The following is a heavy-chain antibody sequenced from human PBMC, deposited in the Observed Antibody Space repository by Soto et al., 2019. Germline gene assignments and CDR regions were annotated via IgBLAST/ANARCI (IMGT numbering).Heavy chain of an antibody. CDR2: INHSGST. Sequence: QVQLQQWGAGLLKPSETLSLTCAVYGGSFSGYYCSWIRQPPGKGLEWIGEINHSGSTNYNPSLKSRVTISVDTSKNQFSLKLSSVTAADTAVYYCARLRRITIFGVVINPGEFDYWGQGTLVTVSS. CDR3: ARLRRITIFGVVINPGEFDY. V-gene: IGHV4-34*01. D-gene: IGHD3-3*01. CDR1: GGSFSGYY. J-gene: IGHJ4*02.